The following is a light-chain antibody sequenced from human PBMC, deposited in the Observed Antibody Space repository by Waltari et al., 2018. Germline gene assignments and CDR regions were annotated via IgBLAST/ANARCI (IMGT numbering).Light chain of an antibody. Sequence: QSALTQPASVSGSPGQSITISCTGSSNYVGSYNLVSWYKQHPGEAPTLILYEVSTRPSGVSYRVSGSKSGNTASLTISGLRPEDEADYYCCSYGGASARLFGGGTKVTVL. J-gene: IGLJ2*01. CDR1: SNYVGSYNL. CDR2: EVS. CDR3: CSYGGASARL. V-gene: IGLV2-23*02.